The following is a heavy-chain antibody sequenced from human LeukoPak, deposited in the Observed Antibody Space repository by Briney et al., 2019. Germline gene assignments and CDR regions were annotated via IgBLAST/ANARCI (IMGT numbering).Heavy chain of an antibody. V-gene: IGHV3-23*01. D-gene: IGHD2-21*02. CDR2: ISGSGGST. J-gene: IGHJ6*02. CDR1: GFTVSSNY. CDR3: AKGGCGGDCYYYYGMDV. Sequence: GGSLRLSCAASGFTVSSNYMSWVRQAPGKGLEWVSAISGSGGSTYYADSVKGRFTISRDNSKNTLYLQMNSLRAEDTAVYYCAKGGCGGDCYYYYGMDVWGQGTTVTVSS.